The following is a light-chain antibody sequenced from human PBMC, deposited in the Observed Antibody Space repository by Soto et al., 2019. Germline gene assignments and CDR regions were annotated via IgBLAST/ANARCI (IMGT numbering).Light chain of an antibody. CDR3: QQYGSSPT. V-gene: IGKV3-15*01. CDR1: QNIGGT. Sequence: EVVMTQSPATLSVSPGETATLSCRASQNIGGTLAWYQQKPGQAPRRLFYGASTRAAGIPARFSGSGSGTDFTLTISRLEPEDFAVYYCQQYGSSPTFGQGTKVDIK. CDR2: GAS. J-gene: IGKJ1*01.